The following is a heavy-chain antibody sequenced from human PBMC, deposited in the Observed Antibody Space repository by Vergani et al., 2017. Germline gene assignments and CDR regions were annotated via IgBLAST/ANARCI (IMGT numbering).Heavy chain of an antibody. V-gene: IGHV4-39*07. CDR1: GGSISSSSYY. Sequence: QLQLQESGPGLVKPSETLSLTCTVSGGSISSSSYYWGWIRQPPGKGLEWIGSIYYSGSTYYNPSLKSRVTISVDTSMNQFSLKLSSVTAADTAVYYCVRELLPRNNWFDPWGQGTLVTVSS. J-gene: IGHJ5*02. CDR3: VRELLPRNNWFDP. D-gene: IGHD1-26*01. CDR2: IYYSGST.